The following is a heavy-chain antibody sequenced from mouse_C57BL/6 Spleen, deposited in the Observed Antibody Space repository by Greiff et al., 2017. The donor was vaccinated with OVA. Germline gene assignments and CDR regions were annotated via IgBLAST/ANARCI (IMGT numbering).Heavy chain of an antibody. CDR3: ARDYGSNSYWYFDV. Sequence: EVMLVESEGGLVQPGSSMKLSCTASGFTFSDYYMAWVRQVPEKGLEWVANINYDGSSTYYLDSLKSRFIISRDNAKNILYLQMSSLKSEDTATYYCARDYGSNSYWYFDVWGTGTTVTVSS. V-gene: IGHV5-16*01. CDR1: GFTFSDYY. J-gene: IGHJ1*03. CDR2: INYDGSST. D-gene: IGHD1-1*01.